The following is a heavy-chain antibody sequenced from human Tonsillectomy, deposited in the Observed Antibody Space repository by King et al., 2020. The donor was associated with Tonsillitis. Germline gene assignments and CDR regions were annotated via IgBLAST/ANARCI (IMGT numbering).Heavy chain of an antibody. D-gene: IGHD5-18*01. J-gene: IGHJ6*02. CDR2: MNPNSGST. V-gene: IGHV1-8*01. CDR3: ARVPSDTTYYYYGGMDV. CDR1: GYTFTSYD. Sequence: QLVQSGAEVRKPGATVKVSCKASGYTFTSYDINWVRQATGQGLEWMGWMNPNSGSTGYAQKFQGRVTMTRNTPISTAYMELSSLRSEDTAVYYCARVPSDTTYYYYGGMDVWGQGTTVTVSS.